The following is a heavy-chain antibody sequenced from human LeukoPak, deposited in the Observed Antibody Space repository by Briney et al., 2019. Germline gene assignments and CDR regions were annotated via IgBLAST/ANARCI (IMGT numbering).Heavy chain of an antibody. Sequence: GGSLRLSCAASGFTFSSDAMSWIRQAPGKGLEWVATISGTGGSTYYADSVKGRFTISRDNSKNTLYLQMNSLSAEDTAVYRCAKVFRSSGYYFWYFDLWGRGTLVTVSS. V-gene: IGHV3-23*01. CDR3: AKVFRSSGYYFWYFDL. J-gene: IGHJ2*01. CDR2: ISGTGGST. D-gene: IGHD3-22*01. CDR1: GFTFSSDA.